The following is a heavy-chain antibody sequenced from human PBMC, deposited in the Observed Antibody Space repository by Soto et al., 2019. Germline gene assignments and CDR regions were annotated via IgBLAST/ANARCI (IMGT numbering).Heavy chain of an antibody. D-gene: IGHD2-2*01. Sequence: EVQLVESGGGLVQPGGSLRLSCVVSGLTFSNYWMSWVRQAPGKGLEWVANINQAGSESYYVDSVKGRFTISRDNAKNPLYLQMTSLRAEDTAVYYCARTARECSSPGCANWGQGNLVTVSS. CDR3: ARTARECSSPGCAN. CDR1: GLTFSNYW. V-gene: IGHV3-7*01. J-gene: IGHJ4*02. CDR2: INQAGSES.